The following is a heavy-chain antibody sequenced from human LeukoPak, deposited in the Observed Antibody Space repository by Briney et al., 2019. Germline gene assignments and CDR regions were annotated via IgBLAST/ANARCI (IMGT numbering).Heavy chain of an antibody. J-gene: IGHJ5*02. CDR2: INPRGGST. CDR1: GYSFIDYY. Sequence: ASVKVSCKASGYSFIDYYIQWVRQAPGQGLEWMGIINPRGGSTSYAQKFQGRVTMTRDTSTTTVYMVVSSLRSEDTAVYYCARAVRSAAGTGINWFDPWGQGTLVTVSS. CDR3: ARAVRSAAGTGINWFDP. V-gene: IGHV1-46*01. D-gene: IGHD6-13*01.